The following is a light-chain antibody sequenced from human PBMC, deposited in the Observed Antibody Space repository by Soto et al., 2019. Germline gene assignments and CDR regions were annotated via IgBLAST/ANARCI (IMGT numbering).Light chain of an antibody. V-gene: IGKV3-20*01. Sequence: EIVLTQSPGTLSVSLGERATLSCRASQSVSIHLAWYQQKPGQAPRLLIYGASSRATGIRDRFSGSGSGTDFTLTISRLEPEDFAVYYCQQYGSSPPITFGQGTRLEI. CDR3: QQYGSSPPIT. CDR2: GAS. J-gene: IGKJ5*01. CDR1: QSVSIH.